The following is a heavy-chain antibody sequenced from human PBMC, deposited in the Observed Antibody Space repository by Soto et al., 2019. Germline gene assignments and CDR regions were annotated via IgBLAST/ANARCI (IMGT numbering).Heavy chain of an antibody. V-gene: IGHV3-11*01. CDR2: ISSSGSTI. Sequence: GGSLRLSCAASGFTFSDYYMSWIRQAPGKGLEWVSYISSSGSTIYYADSVKGRFTISRDNAKNSLYLQMNSVIAEATTVYYSSRCPEVVPAAMSYFDYWGHGTLLTFSS. CDR3: SRCPEVVPAAMSYFDY. J-gene: IGHJ4*01. D-gene: IGHD2-2*01. CDR1: GFTFSDYY.